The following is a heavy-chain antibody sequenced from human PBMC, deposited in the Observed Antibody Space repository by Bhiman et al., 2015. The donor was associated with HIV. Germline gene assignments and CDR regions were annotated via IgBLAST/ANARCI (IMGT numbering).Heavy chain of an antibody. V-gene: IGHV3-23*01. J-gene: IGHJ4*02. CDR1: GFTFSGYV. D-gene: IGHD5-24*01. Sequence: EVQLLESGGGLAQPGGSLRLSCAASGFTFSGYVMSWVRQAPGKGLEWVSTITTSGGNTYYVDSVKGRFTISRDNSKNTLYLQMSSLRAEDTAIYYCAKDWGRDGYNEFDYWGQGTLVSVSS. CDR2: ITTSGGNT. CDR3: AKDWGRDGYNEFDY.